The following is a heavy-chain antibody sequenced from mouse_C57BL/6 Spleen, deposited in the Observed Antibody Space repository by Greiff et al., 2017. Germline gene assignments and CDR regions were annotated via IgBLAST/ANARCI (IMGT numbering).Heavy chain of an antibody. J-gene: IGHJ3*01. CDR1: GYTFTSYG. Sequence: VQVVESGAELARPGASVKLSCKASGYTFTSYGISWVKQRTGQGLEWIGEIYPRSGNTYYNEKFKGKATLTADKSSSTAYMELRSLTSEDSAVYFCASPSFAYWGQGTLVTVSA. CDR3: ASPSFAY. D-gene: IGHD6-1*01. CDR2: IYPRSGNT. V-gene: IGHV1-81*01.